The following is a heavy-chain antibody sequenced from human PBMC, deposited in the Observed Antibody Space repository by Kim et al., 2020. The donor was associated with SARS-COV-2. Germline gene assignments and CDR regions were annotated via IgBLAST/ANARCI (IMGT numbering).Heavy chain of an antibody. V-gene: IGHV3-53*01. D-gene: IGHD3-3*01. CDR2: IYSGGST. CDR1: GFTVSSNY. CDR3: ARDSVVWSGFGRGVRGDV. Sequence: GGSLRLSCAASGFTVSSNYMSWVRQAPGKGLEWVSVIYSGGSTYYADSVKGRFTISRDNSKNTLYLQMNSLRAEDTAVYYCARDSVVWSGFGRGVRGDVWGLGATVAVSS. J-gene: IGHJ6*02.